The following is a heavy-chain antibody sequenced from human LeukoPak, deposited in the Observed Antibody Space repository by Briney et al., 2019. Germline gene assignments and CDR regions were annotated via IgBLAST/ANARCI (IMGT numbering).Heavy chain of an antibody. J-gene: IGHJ4*02. Sequence: SETLSLTCTVSGGSISSSAYYWGWIRQPPGKGLEWIGGRYYSGSTYYNPSLKTRVTISVDTSKNQFSLNLSSVTAADTAVYYCARHTAMGSPLHYWGQGTLVTVSS. D-gene: IGHD5-18*01. CDR2: RYYSGST. CDR1: GGSISSSAYY. CDR3: ARHTAMGSPLHY. V-gene: IGHV4-39*01.